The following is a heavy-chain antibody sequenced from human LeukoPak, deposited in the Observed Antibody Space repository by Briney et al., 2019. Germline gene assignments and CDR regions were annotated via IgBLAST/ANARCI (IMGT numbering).Heavy chain of an antibody. CDR2: ISPFNGKT. CDR1: GYTFITSG. Sequence: GASVKVSCKASGYTFITSGITWVRQAPEHGLKWMGWISPFNGKTRFAEEFQDRLTMTTDTPTRTAYMVLRSLRSDDTAVYYCVRDRDATPDDVRDYWGQGTLVTVSS. D-gene: IGHD2-21*02. V-gene: IGHV1-18*01. CDR3: VRDRDATPDDVRDY. J-gene: IGHJ4*02.